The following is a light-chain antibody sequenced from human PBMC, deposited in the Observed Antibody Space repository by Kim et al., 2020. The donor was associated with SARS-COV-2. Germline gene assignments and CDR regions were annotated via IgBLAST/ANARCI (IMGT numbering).Light chain of an antibody. Sequence: ETVLTQFPATLSVFPGERATLSCRTSQSVDTNLAWYQQKFGQAPRLLIYGASTRATGIPARFSGSGSGTEFTLTINSLQSEDFAMYYCQQYKNWPPRSSFGQGTKLEI. V-gene: IGKV3-15*01. CDR2: GAS. CDR1: QSVDTN. J-gene: IGKJ2*01. CDR3: QQYKNWPPRSS.